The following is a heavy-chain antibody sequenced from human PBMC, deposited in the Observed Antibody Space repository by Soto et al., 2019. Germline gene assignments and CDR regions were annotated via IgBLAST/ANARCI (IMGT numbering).Heavy chain of an antibody. CDR3: ARAASSGTYLRVSYFDY. D-gene: IGHD1-26*01. V-gene: IGHV4-59*01. CDR2: IHYSGST. CDR1: DGSISSYN. Sequence: SETLSLTCTVSDGSISSYNWIWIRQSPGKGLECIGYIHYSGSTNYNPSLKSRATISVDRSKNQFSLKVSSVTAADTALYFCARAASSGTYLRVSYFDYWGQGTLVTVSS. J-gene: IGHJ4*02.